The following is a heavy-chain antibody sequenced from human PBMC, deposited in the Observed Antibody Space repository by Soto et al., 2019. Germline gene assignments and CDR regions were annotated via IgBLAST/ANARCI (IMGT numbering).Heavy chain of an antibody. V-gene: IGHV4-34*01. CDR3: ARVNQSLWFGELFINYYYGMDV. D-gene: IGHD3-10*01. J-gene: IGHJ6*02. Sequence: PSETLSLTCAVYGGSFSGYYWSWIRQPPGKGLEWIGEINHSGSTNYNPSLKSRVTISVDTSKNQFSLKLSSVTAADTAVYYCARVNQSLWFGELFINYYYGMDVWGQGTTVTVSS. CDR2: INHSGST. CDR1: GGSFSGYY.